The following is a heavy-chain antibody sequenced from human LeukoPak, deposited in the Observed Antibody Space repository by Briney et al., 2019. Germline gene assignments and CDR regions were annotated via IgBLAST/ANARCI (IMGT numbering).Heavy chain of an antibody. V-gene: IGHV3-23*01. CDR3: ARDSADNLD. J-gene: IGHJ4*02. CDR2: ISGSGGST. D-gene: IGHD3-9*01. Sequence: GGSLRLSCAASGFTFSSYAMSWVRQAPGKGLEWVSAISGSGGSTYYADSVKGRFTISRDNSKNTLYLQMNSLRAEDMALYYCARDSADNLDWGQGTLVTVSS. CDR1: GFTFSSYA.